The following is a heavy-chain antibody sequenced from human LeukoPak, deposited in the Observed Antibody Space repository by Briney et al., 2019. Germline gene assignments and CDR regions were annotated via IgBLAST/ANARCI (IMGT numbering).Heavy chain of an antibody. Sequence: RGESLKISCKGSGYSFTSYWIGWVRQMPGKGLEWMGIIYPGDSDTRYSPSFQGQVTISADKSISTAYLQWSSLKASDTAMYYCARSAEDGSGSYSALFDYWGQGTLVTVSS. CDR2: IYPGDSDT. CDR3: ARSAEDGSGSYSALFDY. J-gene: IGHJ4*02. V-gene: IGHV5-51*01. CDR1: GYSFTSYW. D-gene: IGHD3-10*01.